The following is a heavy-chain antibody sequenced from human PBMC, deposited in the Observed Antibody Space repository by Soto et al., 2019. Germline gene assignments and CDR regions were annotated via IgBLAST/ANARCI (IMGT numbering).Heavy chain of an antibody. D-gene: IGHD5-18*01. Sequence: GASVKVSCKASGYTFTSYGISWVRQAPGQGLEWMGWISAYNGNTNYAQKLQGRVTMTTDTSTSTAYMELRSLRSDDTAVYYCARGLYSYARRHLAGMDVWGQGTTVTVSS. V-gene: IGHV1-18*01. J-gene: IGHJ6*02. CDR1: GYTFTSYG. CDR2: ISAYNGNT. CDR3: ARGLYSYARRHLAGMDV.